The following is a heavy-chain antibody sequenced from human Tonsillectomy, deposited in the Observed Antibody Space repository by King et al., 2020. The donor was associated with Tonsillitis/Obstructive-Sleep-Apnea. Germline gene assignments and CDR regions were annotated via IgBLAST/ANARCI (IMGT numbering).Heavy chain of an antibody. V-gene: IGHV5-10-1*01. CDR1: GYSFASYW. Sequence: VQLVESGAEVKEPGESLRISCKGSGYSFASYWINWVRQMPGKGLEWMGKIDPSDSYANYSPSFQGHVTFSVDKSISTAHLQWGSLRASDNAMYYCARGGIGYDFAFDIWGQGTMVTVSS. CDR2: IDPSDSYA. D-gene: IGHD5-12*01. J-gene: IGHJ3*02. CDR3: ARGGIGYDFAFDI.